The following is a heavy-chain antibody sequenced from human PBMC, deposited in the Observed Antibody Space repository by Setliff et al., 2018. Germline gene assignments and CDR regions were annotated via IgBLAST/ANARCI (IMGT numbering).Heavy chain of an antibody. CDR3: ARTLGFYYDSSGYPVVHDALDL. V-gene: IGHV3-48*01. CDR2: ISSSSNTI. J-gene: IGHJ3*01. D-gene: IGHD3-22*01. Sequence: GGSLRLSCAASGFTFSSYSMTWVRRAPGKGLEWLSFISSSSNTIYYADSVKGRFTISRDNAGDSLFLQMNSLRAEDTAVYYCARTLGFYYDSSGYPVVHDALDLWGQGTMVTVSS. CDR1: GFTFSSYS.